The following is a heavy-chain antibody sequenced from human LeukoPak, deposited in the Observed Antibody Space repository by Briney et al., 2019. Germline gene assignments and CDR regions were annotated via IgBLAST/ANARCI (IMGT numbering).Heavy chain of an antibody. Sequence: PSETLSLTCTVSGGSISSYYWSWIRQPPGKGLEWIGYIYYSGSTNYNPSLKSRVTISVDTSKNQFSLKLSSVTAADTAVYYCARGQYSSSDAFDIWGQGTMVTVSS. D-gene: IGHD6-19*01. CDR3: ARGQYSSSDAFDI. J-gene: IGHJ3*02. V-gene: IGHV4-59*01. CDR1: GGSISSYY. CDR2: IYYSGST.